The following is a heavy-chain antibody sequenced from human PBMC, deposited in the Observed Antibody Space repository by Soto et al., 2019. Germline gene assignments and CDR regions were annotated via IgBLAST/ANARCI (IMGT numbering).Heavy chain of an antibody. D-gene: IGHD6-13*01. CDR2: ISGSGGSA. J-gene: IGHJ4*02. Sequence: EVQLLGSGGGLVQPGGSLRLSCAASGFTFSSFAMTWVRQAPGKGLEWVSGISGSGGSAYYADTVKGRFTISRDNSKNTLYLQMNSLRAEDTAVYYCAKDSYSSTWYLDYWGQGTLVTVSS. CDR1: GFTFSSFA. V-gene: IGHV3-23*01. CDR3: AKDSYSSTWYLDY.